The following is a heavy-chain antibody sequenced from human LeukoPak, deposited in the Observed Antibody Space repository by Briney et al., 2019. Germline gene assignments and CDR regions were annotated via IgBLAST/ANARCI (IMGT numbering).Heavy chain of an antibody. V-gene: IGHV3-53*01. D-gene: IGHD6-19*01. Sequence: GGSLRLSCAASGFTVSSNYMNWVRQAPGKGLEWVSVIYSGGSTDYADSVKGRFTISRDNSKNTLHLQMNSLRAEDTAMYYCASMLGSGWSFDYWGQGTLVTVSP. CDR3: ASMLGSGWSFDY. CDR2: IYSGGST. J-gene: IGHJ4*02. CDR1: GFTVSSNY.